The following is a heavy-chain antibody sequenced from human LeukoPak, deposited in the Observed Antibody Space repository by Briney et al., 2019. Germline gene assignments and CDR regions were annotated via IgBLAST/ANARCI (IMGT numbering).Heavy chain of an antibody. CDR2: ISGSGGGT. V-gene: IGHV3-23*01. CDR3: AKSRSYDSSGYSFDY. Sequence: GGSLRLSCAASGFTFSSYAMSWVRQAPGKGLEWVSAISGSGGGTYYADSVKGRFTISRDNSKNTLFLQMNSLRAEDTAVYYCAKSRSYDSSGYSFDYWGQGTLVTVSS. D-gene: IGHD3-22*01. CDR1: GFTFSSYA. J-gene: IGHJ4*02.